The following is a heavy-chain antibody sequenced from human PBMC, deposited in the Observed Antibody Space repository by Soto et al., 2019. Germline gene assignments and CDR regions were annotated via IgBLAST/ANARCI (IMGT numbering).Heavy chain of an antibody. CDR1: GGSISSYY. V-gene: IGHV4-59*08. CDR2: IYYSGST. D-gene: IGHD6-13*01. Sequence: SETLSLTCTVSGGSISSYYWSWIRQPPGKGLEWIGYIYYSGSTNYNPSLKSRVTISVDTSKNQFSLKLSSVTAADTAVYYCARHRSRSSWYGINYSGQGTLLTVSS. J-gene: IGHJ4*02. CDR3: ARHRSRSSWYGINY.